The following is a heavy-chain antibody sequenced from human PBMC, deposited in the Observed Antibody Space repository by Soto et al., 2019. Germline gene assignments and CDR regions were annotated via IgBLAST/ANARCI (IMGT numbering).Heavy chain of an antibody. CDR1: GGSVSSGSYY. J-gene: IGHJ5*02. CDR2: IYYSGST. V-gene: IGHV4-61*01. Sequence: SEALSLTCTVSGGSVSSGSYYWSWIRQPPGKGLEWIGDIYYSGSTNYNPSLKSRVTISVDTSKNQFSLNLSSVTAADTAVYYCARGHRDARDHRKHLSSTPRARFDPWGQGTLVTVSS. D-gene: IGHD3-3*02. CDR3: ARGHRDARDHRKHLSSTPRARFDP.